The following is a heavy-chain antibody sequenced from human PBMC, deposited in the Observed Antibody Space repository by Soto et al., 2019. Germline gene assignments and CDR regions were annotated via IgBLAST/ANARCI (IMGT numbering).Heavy chain of an antibody. D-gene: IGHD3-9*01. CDR2: ISVSGANT. CDR1: GFTFNNYA. J-gene: IGHJ4*02. Sequence: DVQLLDSGGGLVQPGGSLRLSCAASGFTFNNYAMSWVRQAPGKGLEGVSTISVSGANTYYAESVKGRFTMSRDGSKKPLYLQMNSLGAEDTAVYYCAKDLGLGVIAGYPHDCWGQGTLVTVSS. CDR3: AKDLGLGVIAGYPHDC. V-gene: IGHV3-23*01.